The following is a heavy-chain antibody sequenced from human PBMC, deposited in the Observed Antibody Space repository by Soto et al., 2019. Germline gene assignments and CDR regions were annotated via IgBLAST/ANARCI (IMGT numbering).Heavy chain of an antibody. Sequence: SETLSLTCTVSGGSISSYYWSWIRQPPGKGLEWIGYIYYSGSTNYNPSLKSRVTISVDTSKNQFSLKLSSVTAAETAVYYCARVVDIVVVPAAMGPPNWFDPWGQGTLVTVSS. CDR3: ARVVDIVVVPAAMGPPNWFDP. CDR1: GGSISSYY. D-gene: IGHD2-2*01. V-gene: IGHV4-59*01. CDR2: IYYSGST. J-gene: IGHJ5*02.